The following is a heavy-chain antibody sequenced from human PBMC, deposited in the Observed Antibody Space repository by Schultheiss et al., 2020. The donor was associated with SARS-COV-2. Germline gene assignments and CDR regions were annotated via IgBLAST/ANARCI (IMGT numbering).Heavy chain of an antibody. CDR1: GFTFSSYA. CDR2: ISGSGGST. D-gene: IGHD3-3*01. Sequence: GGSLRLSCAASGFTFSSYAMSWVRQAPGKGLEWVSAISGSGGSTYYADSVKGRFTISRDNSKNTLYLQMNSLRAEDTAVYYCARDPSPYYDFWIGQFDYWGQGTLVTVSS. V-gene: IGHV3-23*01. J-gene: IGHJ4*02. CDR3: ARDPSPYYDFWIGQFDY.